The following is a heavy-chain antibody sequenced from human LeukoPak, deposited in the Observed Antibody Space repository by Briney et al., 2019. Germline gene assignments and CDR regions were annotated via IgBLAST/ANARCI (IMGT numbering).Heavy chain of an antibody. Sequence: SETLSLTCTVSGDSFSSYSWSWIRQPPGKGLEWMGYIFNSGSTIYNPPVRSRVTISLDTSQRQFSLNLRSVTAADTAVYYCASDYGSGSYRFDYWGQGTLVSVSS. V-gene: IGHV4-59*01. CDR1: GDSFSSYS. J-gene: IGHJ4*02. D-gene: IGHD3-10*01. CDR2: IFNSGST. CDR3: ASDYGSGSYRFDY.